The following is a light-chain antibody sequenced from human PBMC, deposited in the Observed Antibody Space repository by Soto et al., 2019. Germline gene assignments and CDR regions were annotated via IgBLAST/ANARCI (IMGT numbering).Light chain of an antibody. V-gene: IGKV3-11*01. CDR2: GAS. Sequence: EIVLTQSPATLSLSPGERATLSCRASQSVSSYLAWYQQKPGQAPRLLIYGASNRATDIPARFSGSGSGSGFGLAITSLDSGDFAVDCGQQRGNWPRTFGQGTKLEIK. J-gene: IGKJ2*01. CDR1: QSVSSY. CDR3: QQRGNWPRT.